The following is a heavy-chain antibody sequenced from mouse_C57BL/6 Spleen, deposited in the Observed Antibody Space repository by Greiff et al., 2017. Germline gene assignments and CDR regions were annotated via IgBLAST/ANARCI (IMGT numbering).Heavy chain of an antibody. J-gene: IGHJ1*03. CDR3: ARAVMVRGYFDV. D-gene: IGHD2-2*01. CDR1: GYAFSSSW. Sequence: QVQLQQSGPELVKPGASVKISCKASGYAFSSSWMNWVKQRPGKGLEWIGRIYPGDGDTNYNGKFKGKATLTADKSSSTAYMQLSSLTSEDSAVYFCARAVMVRGYFDVWGTGTTVTVSS. V-gene: IGHV1-82*01. CDR2: IYPGDGDT.